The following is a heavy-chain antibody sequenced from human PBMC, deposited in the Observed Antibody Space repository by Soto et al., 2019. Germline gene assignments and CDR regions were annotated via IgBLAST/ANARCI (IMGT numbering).Heavy chain of an antibody. J-gene: IGHJ4*02. Sequence: GGSLRLSCAASGFTFSSYAMHWVRQAPGKGLEWVAVISYDGSNKYYADSVKGRFTISRDNSKNTLYLQMNSLRAEDTAVYYCARDSYGSGIFDYWGQGTLVTVPQ. CDR2: ISYDGSNK. D-gene: IGHD3-10*01. CDR1: GFTFSSYA. V-gene: IGHV3-30-3*01. CDR3: ARDSYGSGIFDY.